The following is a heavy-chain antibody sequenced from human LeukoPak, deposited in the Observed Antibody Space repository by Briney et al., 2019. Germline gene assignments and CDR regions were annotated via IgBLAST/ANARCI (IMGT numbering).Heavy chain of an antibody. CDR2: IDWDDDK. CDR3: ARIGDYDILTGYYNFDY. D-gene: IGHD3-9*01. V-gene: IGHV2-70*11. Sequence: QTLTLTCTFSGFSLSTSGMCVSWIRQPPGKALEWLARIDWDDDKYYSTSLKTRLTISKDTSKNQVVLTMTNMDPVDTATYYCARIGDYDILTGYYNFDYWGRGTLVTVSS. J-gene: IGHJ4*02. CDR1: GFSLSTSGMC.